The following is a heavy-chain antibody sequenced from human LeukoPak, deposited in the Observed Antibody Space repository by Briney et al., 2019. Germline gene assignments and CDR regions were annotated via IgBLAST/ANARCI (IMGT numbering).Heavy chain of an antibody. CDR2: ISGSGGST. D-gene: IGHD2-2*01. CDR3: AKDHGVVVPAAFFDY. J-gene: IGHJ4*02. Sequence: GGSLRLSCAASGFTSSSYAMSWVRQTPGKGLEWVSAISGSGGSTYYADFVKGRFTISRDNSKNTLYLQMNSLRAEDTAVYYCAKDHGVVVPAAFFDYWGQGTLVTVSS. V-gene: IGHV3-23*01. CDR1: GFTSSSYA.